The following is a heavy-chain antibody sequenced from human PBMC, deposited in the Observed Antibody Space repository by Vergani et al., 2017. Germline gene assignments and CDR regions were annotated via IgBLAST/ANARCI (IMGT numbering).Heavy chain of an antibody. CDR3: ARWLAAAGTGGSFLYYYYMDV. CDR2: INNSGST. D-gene: IGHD6-13*01. Sequence: QVQLQQWGAGLLKPSETLSLTCAVYGGSFSGYYWSWIRQPQGKGLEWIGEINNSGSTNYNPSLKSRVTISVDTSKNQFSLKLSSVTAADTAVYYCARWLAAAGTGGSFLYYYYMDVWGKGTTVTVSS. V-gene: IGHV4-34*01. J-gene: IGHJ6*03. CDR1: GGSFSGYY.